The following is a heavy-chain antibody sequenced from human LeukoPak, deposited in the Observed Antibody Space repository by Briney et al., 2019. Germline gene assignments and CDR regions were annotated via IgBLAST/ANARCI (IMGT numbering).Heavy chain of an antibody. CDR1: GGSISSGGYS. CDR2: IYHSGST. J-gene: IGHJ3*02. Sequence: PSETLSLTCAVSGGSISSGGYSWSWIRQPPGKGLEWIGYIYHSGSTYYNPSLKSRVTISVDRSKNQFSLKLSSVTAADTAVYYCASLQYPYLDAFDIWGQGTMVTVSS. D-gene: IGHD4-11*01. CDR3: ASLQYPYLDAFDI. V-gene: IGHV4-30-2*01.